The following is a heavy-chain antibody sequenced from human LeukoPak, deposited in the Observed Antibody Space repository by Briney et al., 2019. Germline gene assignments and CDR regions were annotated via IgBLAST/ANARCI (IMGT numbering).Heavy chain of an antibody. CDR2: IYTSGST. V-gene: IGHV4-61*02. Sequence: SETLSLTCTVSGGSISSGSYYWSWIRQPAGKGLEWIGRIYTSGSTNYNPSLKSRVTISVDTSKNQFSLKLSSVTAADTAVYYCASDLYLRFLEWSDAFDIWGQGTMVTVSS. CDR3: ASDLYLRFLEWSDAFDI. CDR1: GGSISSGSYY. D-gene: IGHD3-3*01. J-gene: IGHJ3*02.